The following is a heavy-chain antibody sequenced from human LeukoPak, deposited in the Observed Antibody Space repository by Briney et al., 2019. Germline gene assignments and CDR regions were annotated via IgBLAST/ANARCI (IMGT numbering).Heavy chain of an antibody. V-gene: IGHV3-74*01. CDR1: GFTFSSYW. J-gene: IGHJ4*02. Sequence: GGSLRLSCAASGFTFSSYWMHWVRQAPGKGLVWVSRINTGGSTTDYADSVKGRFTISRDNSKNTLYLQMNSLRAEDTAVYYCARVLGSGFDDYWGQGTLVTVSS. CDR3: ARVLGSGFDDY. D-gene: IGHD1-26*01. CDR2: INTGGSTT.